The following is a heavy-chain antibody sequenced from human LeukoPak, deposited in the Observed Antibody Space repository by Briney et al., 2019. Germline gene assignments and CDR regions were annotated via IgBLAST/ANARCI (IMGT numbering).Heavy chain of an antibody. Sequence: PSETLSLTCAVYGGSFSGYYWSWIRQPPGKGLEWIGEINHSGSTNYNPSLKSRGTISVNTSKNQFSLKLSSVIAADTAVYYCARGLINQLAFYYYYYYMDVWGKGTTVTVSS. CDR2: INHSGST. D-gene: IGHD1-1*01. J-gene: IGHJ6*03. CDR1: GGSFSGYY. V-gene: IGHV4-34*01. CDR3: ARGLINQLAFYYYYYYMDV.